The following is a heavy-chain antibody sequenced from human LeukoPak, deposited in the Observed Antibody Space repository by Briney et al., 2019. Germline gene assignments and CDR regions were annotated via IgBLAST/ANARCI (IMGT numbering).Heavy chain of an antibody. Sequence: ASVKVSCEASGYTFTSYGISWVRQAPGQGLEWMGRSIPILGIANYAQKFQGRVTITADKSTSTAYMELSSLRSDDTAVYYCATTTVTTSYYYYGMDVWGQGTTVTVSS. J-gene: IGHJ6*02. CDR1: GYTFTSYG. D-gene: IGHD4-11*01. CDR2: SIPILGIA. CDR3: ATTTVTTSYYYYGMDV. V-gene: IGHV1-69*04.